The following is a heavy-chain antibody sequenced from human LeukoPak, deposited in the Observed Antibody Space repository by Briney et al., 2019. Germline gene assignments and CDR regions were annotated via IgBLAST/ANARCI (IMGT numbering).Heavy chain of an antibody. CDR3: ARVGYRLVINDWSRTGLGAYATKYYYHMDV. J-gene: IGHJ6*03. D-gene: IGHD3-9*01. V-gene: IGHV4-34*01. Sequence: PSETLSLICAVYGGSFSDYDWRGVRQPRGKGWEWMGEINPRGRTNYSPSLKRRFAISIDTTKDQFSLKLSSVAAADTAVYFCARVGYRLVINDWSRTGLGAYATKYYYHMDVWDKGTTVTVSS. CDR2: INPRGRT. CDR1: GGSFSDYD.